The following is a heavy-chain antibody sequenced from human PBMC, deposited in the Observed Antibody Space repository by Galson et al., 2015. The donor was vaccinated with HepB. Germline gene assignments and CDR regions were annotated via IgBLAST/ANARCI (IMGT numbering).Heavy chain of an antibody. CDR1: GFTFSSYW. J-gene: IGHJ3*01. D-gene: IGHD5-18*01. V-gene: IGHV3-7*03. Sequence: SLRLSCAASGFTFSSYWMTWVRQTPGKGLEWVANIKPDGSEKNYVDSAKGRFTISRDNAEDSLYLEMTYLRAEDTAVYYCVNFPRQQLLVHDGLDVWGQGTMVTVSS. CDR2: IKPDGSEK. CDR3: VNFPRQQLLVHDGLDV.